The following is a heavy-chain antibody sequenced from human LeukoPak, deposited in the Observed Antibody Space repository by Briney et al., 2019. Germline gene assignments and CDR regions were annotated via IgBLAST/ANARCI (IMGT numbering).Heavy chain of an antibody. CDR2: IYYSGST. J-gene: IGHJ4*02. Sequence: PSETLSLTCTFSGASISSYYWSWIRQPPGKGLEWFGYIYYSGSTNYNPALKSRVTISEDTSKNQISLKLSSVTAADTAVYYCARVRGYYDSSGYDYSGQGTLVTVSS. CDR1: GASISSYY. V-gene: IGHV4-59*01. D-gene: IGHD3-22*01. CDR3: ARVRGYYDSSGYDY.